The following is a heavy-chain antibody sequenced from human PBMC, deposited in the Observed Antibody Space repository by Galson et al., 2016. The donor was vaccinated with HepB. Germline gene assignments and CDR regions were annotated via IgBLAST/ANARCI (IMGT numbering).Heavy chain of an antibody. CDR2: IFHNGSA. V-gene: IGHV4-59*01. CDR3: ASHTGITVGYFDY. J-gene: IGHJ4*02. Sequence: SETLSLTCTVSGGSISSYYWSWIRQPPGKGLAWIGYIFHNGSANYNPSLKSRVTISIDTSKNQFSLKLKSVTAADTAVYYCASHTGITVGYFDYWGQGTLVTVSS. D-gene: IGHD1-7*01. CDR1: GGSISSYY.